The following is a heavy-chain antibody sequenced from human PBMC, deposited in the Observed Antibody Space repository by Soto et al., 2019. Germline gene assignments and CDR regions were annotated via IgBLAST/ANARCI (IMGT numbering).Heavy chain of an antibody. D-gene: IGHD4-17*01. V-gene: IGHV4-31*03. CDR3: ARGTDYGDYRGHYFDY. J-gene: IGHJ4*02. Sequence: SETLSLTCTVSGGSISSGGYYWSWIRQHPGKGLEWIGYIYYSGSTYYNPSLKSRVTISVDTSKNQFSLKLSSVTAADTAVYYCARGTDYGDYRGHYFDYWGQGTLVTVSS. CDR1: GGSISSGGYY. CDR2: IYYSGST.